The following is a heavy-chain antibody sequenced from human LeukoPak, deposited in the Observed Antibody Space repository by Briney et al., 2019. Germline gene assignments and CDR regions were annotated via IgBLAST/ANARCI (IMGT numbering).Heavy chain of an antibody. J-gene: IGHJ4*02. D-gene: IGHD5-18*01. CDR1: GGSISSGGYS. V-gene: IGHV4-30-2*01. CDR3: ASGGYSYGFDY. CDR2: IYHNGNT. Sequence: SQTLSLTCAVSGGSISSGGYSWSWIRQPPGKGLEWIGYIYHNGNTYYSPSLKSRVTISVDRSKNQLSLKLSSVTAGDTAMYYCASGGYSYGFDYWGQGTLVTVSS.